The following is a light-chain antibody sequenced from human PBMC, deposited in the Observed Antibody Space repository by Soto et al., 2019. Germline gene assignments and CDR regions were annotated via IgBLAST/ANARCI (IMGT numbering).Light chain of an antibody. Sequence: ISFTLYTGTLSLSPGERVTLSCRTSQSISNDHLAWYQQKPGQAPRLLIHGTSNRATGIPDRFSGSGSGTDFTLTFSIVEHEDSAVYCCEYYGNPLTFGGGTKVDIK. CDR3: EYYGNPLT. CDR2: GTS. V-gene: IGKV3-20*01. CDR1: QSISNDH. J-gene: IGKJ4*01.